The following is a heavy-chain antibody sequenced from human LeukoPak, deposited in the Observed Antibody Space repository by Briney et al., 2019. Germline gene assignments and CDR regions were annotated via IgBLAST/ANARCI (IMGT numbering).Heavy chain of an antibody. V-gene: IGHV3-74*01. CDR2: INADGGGT. Sequence: GGSLRLSCAASGFTFSSHWMHWVRQVPGKGLVWVSRINADGGGTTYADSVKGRFTISRDNAKNSLYLQMKSLRAEDTAVYFCARDRPPYGSGSYYNIWGQGTLVTVSS. CDR1: GFTFSSHW. J-gene: IGHJ4*02. CDR3: ARDRPPYGSGSYYNI. D-gene: IGHD3-10*01.